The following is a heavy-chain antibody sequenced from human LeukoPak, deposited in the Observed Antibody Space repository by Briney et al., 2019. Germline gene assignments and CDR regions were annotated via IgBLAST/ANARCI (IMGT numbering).Heavy chain of an antibody. CDR2: IYPGDSDT. J-gene: IGHJ3*02. CDR1: GYSFTSYW. V-gene: IGHV5-51*01. CDR3: ASYDYYDSRSPDAFDI. Sequence: GESLKISCKGSGYSFTSYWIGWVRQMPGKGLEWMGIIYPGDSDTRYSPSFQGQVTISADKSISTAYLQWGSLKASDTAMYYCASYDYYDSRSPDAFDIWGQGTMVTVSS. D-gene: IGHD3-22*01.